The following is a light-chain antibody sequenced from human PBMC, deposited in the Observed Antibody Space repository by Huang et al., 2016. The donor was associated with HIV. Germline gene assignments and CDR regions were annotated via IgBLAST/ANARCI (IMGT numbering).Light chain of an antibody. CDR3: QQSYRTPLT. J-gene: IGKJ4*01. CDR2: AAS. Sequence: DIQMTQSPSSLSASVGDRVTITCRASQSISRYFNWYQQKQGKTPKRLIYAASSLQSGVPSRFSGSGSGTDFTLTISSLQPEDFATYYCQQSYRTPLTFGGGTKVEIK. CDR1: QSISRY. V-gene: IGKV1-39*01.